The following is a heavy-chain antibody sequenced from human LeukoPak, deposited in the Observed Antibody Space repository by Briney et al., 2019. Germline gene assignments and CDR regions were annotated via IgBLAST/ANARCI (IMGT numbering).Heavy chain of an antibody. Sequence: GGSLRLSCAASGVIFSTSAMSWVRQSPGKGLEWVSSISGSGGSTFYAESVKGRFTISRDNSKNTLYLQMNSLRAEDTAVYYCAKEAVGASAGFDYWGQGTLVTVSS. J-gene: IGHJ4*02. D-gene: IGHD1-26*01. CDR3: AKEAVGASAGFDY. V-gene: IGHV3-23*01. CDR2: ISGSGGST. CDR1: GVIFSTSA.